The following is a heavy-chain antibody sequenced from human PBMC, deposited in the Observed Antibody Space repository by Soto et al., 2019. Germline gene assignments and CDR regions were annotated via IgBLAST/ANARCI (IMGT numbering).Heavy chain of an antibody. Sequence: ASVKVSCKASGYTFTSYGISWVRQAPGQGLEWMGRISAYNGNTNYAQKLQGRVTMTTDTSTSTAYMELRSLRSDDTAVYYCARLVGYPNLRYFDWFDYWGQGTLVTVSS. V-gene: IGHV1-18*04. D-gene: IGHD3-9*01. CDR1: GYTFTSYG. CDR2: ISAYNGNT. CDR3: ARLVGYPNLRYFDWFDY. J-gene: IGHJ4*02.